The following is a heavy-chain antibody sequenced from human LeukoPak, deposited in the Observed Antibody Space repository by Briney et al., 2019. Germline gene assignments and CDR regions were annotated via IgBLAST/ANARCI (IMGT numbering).Heavy chain of an antibody. Sequence: GRTLRLSCAASGFTFSNYWMHWVRQAPGKGLVWVSHINSDGSRTNYADSVKGRFTISRGNAKSTLYLQMNSLRAEDTAVYYCARQPDYWGQGTLVTVSS. CDR3: ARQPDY. CDR2: INSDGSRT. CDR1: GFTFSNYW. V-gene: IGHV3-74*01. D-gene: IGHD1-14*01. J-gene: IGHJ4*02.